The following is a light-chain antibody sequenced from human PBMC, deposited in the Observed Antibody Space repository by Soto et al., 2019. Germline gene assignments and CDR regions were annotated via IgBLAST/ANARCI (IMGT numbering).Light chain of an antibody. CDR1: SSDVGSYYL. CDR3: CSYAGSSTVV. V-gene: IGLV2-23*01. CDR2: EGS. Sequence: QSALTQPASVSGSPGQSITISCTGTSSDVGSYYLVSWYQHHPGKAPKLMIYEGSKRPSGVSNRFSGSKSGNTASLTISGLQAEDEADYYCCSYAGSSTVVFGGGTKLTVL. J-gene: IGLJ2*01.